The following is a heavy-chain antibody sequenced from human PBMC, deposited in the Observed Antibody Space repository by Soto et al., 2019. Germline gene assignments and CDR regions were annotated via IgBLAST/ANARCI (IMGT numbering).Heavy chain of an antibody. V-gene: IGHV3-74*01. CDR3: ASGLPATYGAFDL. Sequence: GSLRLSCAASEFTFRSYWMHWVRQSPGKGLVWVSRISGDGSSTNYADSVKGRFTISRDNAKNTVYLQIDSLRAADTAVYYCASGLPATYGAFDLCGQGTMVA. CDR2: ISGDGSST. D-gene: IGHD4-17*01. CDR1: EFTFRSYW. J-gene: IGHJ3*01.